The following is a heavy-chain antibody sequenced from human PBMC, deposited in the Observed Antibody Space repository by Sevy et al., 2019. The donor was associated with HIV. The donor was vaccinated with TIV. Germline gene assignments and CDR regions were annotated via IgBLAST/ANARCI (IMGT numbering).Heavy chain of an antibody. CDR2: IYYSGST. Sequence: SETLSLTCTVSGGSISSSSYYWGWIRQPPGKGLEWIGSIYYSGSTYYNPSLKSRVTISVDTSNNQFSLKLSSVTAADTAVYYCARGNPPYYDFWSGYFAPGNYYYGMDVWGQGTTVTVSS. J-gene: IGHJ6*02. D-gene: IGHD3-3*01. CDR1: GGSISSSSYY. V-gene: IGHV4-39*01. CDR3: ARGNPPYYDFWSGYFAPGNYYYGMDV.